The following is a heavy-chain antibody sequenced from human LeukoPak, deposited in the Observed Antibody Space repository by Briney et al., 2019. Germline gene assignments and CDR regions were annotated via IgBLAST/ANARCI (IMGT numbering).Heavy chain of an antibody. J-gene: IGHJ4*02. CDR2: IYSGGST. Sequence: GGSLILSCTVSGFTVSSDSMSWVRQAPGKGLEWVSFIYSGGSTHYSDSVKGRFTISRDNSKNTLYLQMNSLRAEDTAVYYCARRAGAYSHPYDYWGQGTLVTVSS. CDR3: ARRAGAYSHPYDY. V-gene: IGHV3-53*01. CDR1: GFTVSSDS. D-gene: IGHD4/OR15-4a*01.